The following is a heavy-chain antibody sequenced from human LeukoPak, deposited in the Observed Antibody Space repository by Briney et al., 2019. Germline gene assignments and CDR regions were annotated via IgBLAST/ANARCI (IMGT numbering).Heavy chain of an antibody. CDR1: GATFSSYA. CDR2: IIPIFGTA. D-gene: IGHD6-13*01. CDR3: ARKKPLAAYGMAV. J-gene: IGHJ6*02. Sequence: SVKVSCKASGATFSSYAISWGRQAPGQGLEWMGGIIPIFGTANYSQKFQGRATITSDESTSTAYMELSSTRSEDTAVYSCARKKPLAAYGMAVWGQGPTVTVSS. V-gene: IGHV1-69*13.